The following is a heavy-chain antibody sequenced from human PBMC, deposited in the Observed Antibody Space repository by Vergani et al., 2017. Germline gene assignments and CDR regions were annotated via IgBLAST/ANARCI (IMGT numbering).Heavy chain of an antibody. CDR2: IYYSGRT. CDR1: GGSISSSSYY. J-gene: IGHJ6*02. D-gene: IGHD2-15*01. Sequence: QLPLQESGPGLVKPSETLSLTCTVSGGSISSSSYYWGWIRQPPGKGLEWIGSIYYSGRTYYNPSLKRRVTISVDTSKNQFSLKLSSVTAGDTAVYYCARPLIGGRYGMDVWGQGTTVTVSS. V-gene: IGHV4-39*01. CDR3: ARPLIGGRYGMDV.